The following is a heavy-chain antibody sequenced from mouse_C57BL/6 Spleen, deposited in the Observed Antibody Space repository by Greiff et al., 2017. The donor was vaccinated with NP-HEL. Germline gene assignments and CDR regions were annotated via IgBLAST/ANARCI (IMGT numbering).Heavy chain of an antibody. CDR1: GYSITSGYY. J-gene: IGHJ3*01. CDR2: ISYDGSN. D-gene: IGHD2-4*01. CDR3: ARDRYDDYDGWFAY. V-gene: IGHV3-6*01. Sequence: EVQLVESGPGLVKPSQSLSLTCSVTGYSITSGYYWNWIRQFPGNKLEWMGYISYDGSNNYNPSLKNRISITRDTSKNQFFLKLNSVTTEDTATCYCARDRYDDYDGWFAYWGQGTLVTVSA.